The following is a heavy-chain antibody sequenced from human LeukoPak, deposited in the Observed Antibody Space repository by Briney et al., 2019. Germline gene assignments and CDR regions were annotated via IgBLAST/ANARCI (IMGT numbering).Heavy chain of an antibody. CDR2: ISGSGGST. V-gene: IGHV3-23*01. J-gene: IGHJ3*02. Sequence: PGGSLRLSCAASGFTFSSYAMSWVRQAPGKGLEWVSGISGSGGSTYYADSVKGRFTISRDNSKNTLYLQMNSLRVEDTAVYYCAKGTVYYYGSEYAFDMWGQGTMVTVSS. D-gene: IGHD3-10*01. CDR1: GFTFSSYA. CDR3: AKGTVYYYGSEYAFDM.